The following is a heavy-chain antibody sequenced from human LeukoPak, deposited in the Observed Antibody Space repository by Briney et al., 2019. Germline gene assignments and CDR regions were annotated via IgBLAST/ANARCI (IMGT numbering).Heavy chain of an antibody. V-gene: IGHV4-34*01. D-gene: IGHD6-19*01. CDR2: INHSGST. J-gene: IGHJ4*02. CDR1: LVSSTVYS. Sequence: PSETLSLTCALYLVSSTVYSSGSGCHPPQEGLEWIGEINHSGSTTYNTSLKSRVTISVDTSKNQFSLKLSSVTAADTAVYYCARGSSGWYLPNLDYWGQGTLVTVSS. CDR3: ARGSSGWYLPNLDY.